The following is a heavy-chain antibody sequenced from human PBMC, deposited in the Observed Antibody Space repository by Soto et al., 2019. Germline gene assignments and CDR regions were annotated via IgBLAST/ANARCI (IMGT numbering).Heavy chain of an antibody. J-gene: IGHJ4*02. CDR2: IKSRADGGTT. D-gene: IGHD3-16*01. CDR3: PAHLGEFSPLDY. CDR1: GFSFSNAW. V-gene: IGHV3-15*01. Sequence: EVQLVESGGDFVKPGGSLRVSCAVSGFSFSNAWMSWVRQAPGKGLEWVGRIKSRADGGTTDYTAPVKGRFTISRDDSKNTVFLQMNSLKTENTAVYYCPAHLGEFSPLDYWGQEPLVTVSS.